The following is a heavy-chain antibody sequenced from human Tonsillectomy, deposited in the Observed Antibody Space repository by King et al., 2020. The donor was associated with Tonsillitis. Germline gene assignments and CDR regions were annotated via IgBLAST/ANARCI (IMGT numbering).Heavy chain of an antibody. Sequence: VQLVESGGGVVQPGRSLRLSCAASGFTFSSYGMHWVRQAPGKGLEWVAVISYDGSNKYYADSVKGRFTISRDNSKNTLYLQMNSLRAEDTAGYYCAKRGGYYDCWSGYPDYWGQGTLVTVSS. CDR1: GFTFSSYG. D-gene: IGHD3-3*01. CDR2: ISYDGSNK. V-gene: IGHV3-30*18. J-gene: IGHJ4*02. CDR3: AKRGGYYDCWSGYPDY.